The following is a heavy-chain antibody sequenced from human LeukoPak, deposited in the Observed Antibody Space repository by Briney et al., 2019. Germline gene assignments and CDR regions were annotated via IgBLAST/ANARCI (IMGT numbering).Heavy chain of an antibody. Sequence: GGSLRLSCAASGFSFTKYWIHWVRQAPGKGLVWVSRINGDGTITSYADSVKGGFTISRDNAKNTLYLQMSSLRAEDTAVYYCATGNDYDSRGYYTFVHWGQETLVTVSS. D-gene: IGHD3-22*01. V-gene: IGHV3-74*01. CDR2: INGDGTIT. CDR1: GFSFTKYW. CDR3: ATGNDYDSRGYYTFVH. J-gene: IGHJ4*02.